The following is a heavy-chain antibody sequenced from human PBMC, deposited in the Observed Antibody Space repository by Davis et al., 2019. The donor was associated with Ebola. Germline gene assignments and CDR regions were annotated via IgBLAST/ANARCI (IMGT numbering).Heavy chain of an antibody. V-gene: IGHV4-31*02. D-gene: IGHD1-26*01. Sequence: WIRQLPGKGLEWIGYIYYTGSTYYNPSLKSRVTMSVNTSKNHFSLELTSVTAADTAVYYCADSYTSSLYFNYWGQGTLVTVSS. CDR3: ADSYTSSLYFNY. CDR2: IYYTGST. J-gene: IGHJ4*02.